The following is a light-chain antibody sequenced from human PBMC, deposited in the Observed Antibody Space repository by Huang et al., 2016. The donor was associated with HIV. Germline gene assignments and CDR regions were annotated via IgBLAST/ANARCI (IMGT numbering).Light chain of an antibody. CDR1: QNVSASY. Sequence: EIVLTQSPGTLSLSPGERVTLFCRASQNVSASYLAWYQQKTGQAPRLLIYGASSRATGIPDRFTGSGSGTEFSLAISRLEPEDFAVYYCQQYDNSPPLTFGGGTKVEMK. CDR2: GAS. V-gene: IGKV3-20*01. J-gene: IGKJ4*01. CDR3: QQYDNSPPLT.